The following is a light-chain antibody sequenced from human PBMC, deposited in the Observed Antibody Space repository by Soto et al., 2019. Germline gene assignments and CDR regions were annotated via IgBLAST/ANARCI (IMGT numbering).Light chain of an antibody. CDR2: EVN. CDR1: SSDVGGYNY. J-gene: IGLJ2*01. Sequence: QSALTQPASVSGSPGQSITISCTGTSSDVGGYNYVSWYQQYPGKAPKLMIYEVNNRPSGVSNRFSGSKSGNTASLTISGLQAEDEADYYCSSYTSSGTVVFGGGTELTVL. V-gene: IGLV2-14*01. CDR3: SSYTSSGTVV.